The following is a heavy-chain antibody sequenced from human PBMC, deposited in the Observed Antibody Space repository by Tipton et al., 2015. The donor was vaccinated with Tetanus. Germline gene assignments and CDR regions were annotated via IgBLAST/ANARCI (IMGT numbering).Heavy chain of an antibody. CDR2: INHSGST. CDR3: ASYCSSTSCYPYYYYGMDV. Sequence: LRLSCAVYGGSFSGYYWSWIRQPPGKGLEWIGEINHSGSTNYNPSLKSRVTISVDTSKNQFSLKLSSVTAADTAVYYCASYCSSTSCYPYYYYGMDVWGQGTTVTVSS. V-gene: IGHV4-34*01. J-gene: IGHJ6*02. D-gene: IGHD2-2*01. CDR1: GGSFSGYY.